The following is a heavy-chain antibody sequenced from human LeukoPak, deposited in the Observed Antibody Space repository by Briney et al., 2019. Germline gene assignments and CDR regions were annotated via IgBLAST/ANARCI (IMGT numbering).Heavy chain of an antibody. CDR3: AKVAGATAGWFDP. V-gene: IGHV3-30*18. Sequence: GGYLRLYCAASGFTFSSYGMHWVRQAPGKGLEWVAVISYDGSNKYYADSVKGRFTISRDNSKNTLYLQMNSLRAEDTAVYYCAKVAGATAGWFDPWGQGTLVTVSS. J-gene: IGHJ5*02. CDR2: ISYDGSNK. D-gene: IGHD1-26*01. CDR1: GFTFSSYG.